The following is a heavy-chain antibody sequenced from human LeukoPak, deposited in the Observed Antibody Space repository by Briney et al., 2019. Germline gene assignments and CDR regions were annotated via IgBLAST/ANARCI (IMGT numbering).Heavy chain of an antibody. J-gene: IGHJ4*02. CDR2: ISYDGSNK. Sequence: PGGSLRLSCAASGFTFSSYAMHWVRQAPGKGLEWVAVISYDGSNKYYADSVKGRFTISRDNSKNTLYLQMNSLRAEDTAVYYCARRSLVEESIAVAGTDYWGQGTLVTVSS. V-gene: IGHV3-30-3*01. D-gene: IGHD6-19*01. CDR1: GFTFSSYA. CDR3: ARRSLVEESIAVAGTDY.